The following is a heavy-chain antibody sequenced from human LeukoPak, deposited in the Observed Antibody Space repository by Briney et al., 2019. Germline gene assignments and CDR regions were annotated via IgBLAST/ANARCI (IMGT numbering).Heavy chain of an antibody. D-gene: IGHD3-10*01. CDR1: GFTFSNYG. CDR2: ISGSGGST. Sequence: PGGSLRLSCAASGFTFSNYGMSWVRQAPGKGLEWVSAISGSGGSTYYADSVKGRFTISRDNSKNTLYLQMNSLRAEDTAVYYCAKVRTMVRGVIPPLDFDYWGQGTLVTVSS. V-gene: IGHV3-23*01. CDR3: AKVRTMVRGVIPPLDFDY. J-gene: IGHJ4*02.